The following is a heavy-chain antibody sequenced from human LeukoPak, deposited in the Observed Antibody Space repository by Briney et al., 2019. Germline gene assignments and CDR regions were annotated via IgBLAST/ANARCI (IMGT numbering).Heavy chain of an antibody. Sequence: ASVKVSCKASGYTFTCYYMHWVRQAPGQGLEWMGWINPNSGGTNYAQKFQGRVTMTRDTSISTAYMELSRLRSDDTAVYYCARDLVGATTFDYWGQGTLVTVSS. J-gene: IGHJ4*02. CDR3: ARDLVGATTFDY. CDR1: GYTFTCYY. CDR2: INPNSGGT. D-gene: IGHD1-26*01. V-gene: IGHV1-2*02.